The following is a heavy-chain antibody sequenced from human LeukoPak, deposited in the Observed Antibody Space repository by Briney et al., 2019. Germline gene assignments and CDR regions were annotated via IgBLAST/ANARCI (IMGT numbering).Heavy chain of an antibody. Sequence: PGGSLRLSCAASGFTFSSYAMHWVRQTPGKGLEWVAVISYDGSNKYYADSVKGRFTISRDNSKNTLYLQMNSLRAEDTAVYYCARDWGIAAGSGYFDYWGQGTLVTVSS. V-gene: IGHV3-30-3*01. J-gene: IGHJ4*02. D-gene: IGHD6-13*01. CDR3: ARDWGIAAGSGYFDY. CDR1: GFTFSSYA. CDR2: ISYDGSNK.